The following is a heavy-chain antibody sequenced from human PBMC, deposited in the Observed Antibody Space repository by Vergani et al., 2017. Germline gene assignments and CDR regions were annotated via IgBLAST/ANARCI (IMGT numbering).Heavy chain of an antibody. D-gene: IGHD3-3*01. CDR3: ARGGLRFLEWLGALNWFDP. CDR1: GGSISSGGYY. J-gene: IGHJ5*02. Sequence: QVQLQESGPGLVKPSQTLSLTCTVSGGSISSGGYYWSWIRQHPGKGLEWIGYIYYSGSTYYNPSLKSRVTISVDTSKNQFSLKLSSVNAADTAVYYCARGGLRFLEWLGALNWFDPWGQGTLVTVSS. CDR2: IYYSGST. V-gene: IGHV4-31*03.